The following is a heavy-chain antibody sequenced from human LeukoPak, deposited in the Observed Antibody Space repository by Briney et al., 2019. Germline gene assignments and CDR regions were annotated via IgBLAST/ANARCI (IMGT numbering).Heavy chain of an antibody. CDR3: ASKTKQQLKDGAFDI. CDR2: FDPEDGET. J-gene: IGHJ3*02. CDR1: GYTLTELS. D-gene: IGHD6-13*01. V-gene: IGHV1-24*01. Sequence: ASVKVSCKVSGYTLTELSMHWVRQAPGKGLEWMGGFDPEDGETIYAQKFQGRVTMTEDTSTDTAYMELSSLRSEDTAVYYCASKTKQQLKDGAFDIWGQGTMVTVSS.